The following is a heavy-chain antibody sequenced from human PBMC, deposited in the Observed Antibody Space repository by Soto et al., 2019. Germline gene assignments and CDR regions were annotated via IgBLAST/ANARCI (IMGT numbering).Heavy chain of an antibody. D-gene: IGHD1-1*01. Sequence: GGSLRLSCAASGFTFSSYAMHWVRQAPGKGLEWVAVISYDGSNKYYADSVKGRFTISRDNSKNTLYLQMNSLRAEDTAVYYCARDAGGAVLSPDYYYYYGMDVWGQGTTVTVSS. CDR3: ARDAGGAVLSPDYYYYYGMDV. V-gene: IGHV3-30-3*01. CDR2: ISYDGSNK. J-gene: IGHJ6*02. CDR1: GFTFSSYA.